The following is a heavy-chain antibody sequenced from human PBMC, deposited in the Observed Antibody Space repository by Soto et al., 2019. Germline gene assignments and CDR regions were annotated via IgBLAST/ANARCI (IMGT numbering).Heavy chain of an antibody. D-gene: IGHD2-15*01. CDR1: GFTFSSYA. CDR3: AKGSGIFGRMDV. CDR2: ISGSGGST. V-gene: IGHV3-23*01. J-gene: IGHJ6*02. Sequence: HPGGSLRLSCAASGFTFSSYAMSWVRQAPGKGLEWVSAISGSGGSTYYADSVKGRFTISRDNSKNTLYLQMNSLRAEDTAVYYCAKGSGIFGRMDVWGQGTTVTVSS.